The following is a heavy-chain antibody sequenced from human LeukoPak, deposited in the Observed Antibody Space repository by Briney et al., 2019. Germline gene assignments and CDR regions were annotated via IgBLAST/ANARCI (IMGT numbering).Heavy chain of an antibody. CDR3: ARLVAENLGAYDAFDI. V-gene: IGHV4-4*02. J-gene: IGHJ3*02. CDR1: GGSISSSNW. D-gene: IGHD2-15*01. Sequence: RTSGTLSLTCAVSGGSISSSNWWSWVRQPPGKGLEWIGEIYHSGSTNYNPSLKSRVTISVDKSKNQFSLKLSSVTAADTAVYYCARLVAENLGAYDAFDIWGQGTMVTVSS. CDR2: IYHSGST.